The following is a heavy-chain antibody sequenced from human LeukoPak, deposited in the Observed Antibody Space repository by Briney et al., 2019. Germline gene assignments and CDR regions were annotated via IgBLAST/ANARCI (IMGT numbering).Heavy chain of an antibody. D-gene: IGHD5-18*01. CDR1: GGSISSYY. J-gene: IGHJ5*02. Sequence: SETLSLTCTVSGGSISSYYWSWIRQPPGKGLEWIGYIYYSGSTNYNPSLKSRVTISVDTSKNQFSLKLSSVTAADTAVYYCARSGYSYGYLAWFDPWGQGTLVTVSS. CDR2: IYYSGST. CDR3: ARSGYSYGYLAWFDP. V-gene: IGHV4-59*12.